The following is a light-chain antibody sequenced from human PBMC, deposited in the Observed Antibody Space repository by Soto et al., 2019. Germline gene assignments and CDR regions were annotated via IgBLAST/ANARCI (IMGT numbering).Light chain of an antibody. J-gene: IGLJ2*01. CDR3: SSYTSSSTLV. CDR2: EVN. V-gene: IGLV2-14*01. CDR1: SSDVGGYNY. Sequence: QSALTQPASVSGSPGQSITISCTGTSSDVGGYNYLSWYQQHPGKAPKLMIFEVNNRPSGVSNRFSGSKSGNTASLTISGLQAEDEADYYCSSYTSSSTLVFGGGTKL.